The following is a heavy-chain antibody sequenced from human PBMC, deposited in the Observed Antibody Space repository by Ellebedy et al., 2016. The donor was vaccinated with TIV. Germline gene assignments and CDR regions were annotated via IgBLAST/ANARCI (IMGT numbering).Heavy chain of an antibody. CDR1: GGSISSYY. J-gene: IGHJ3*02. CDR2: IYYSGST. D-gene: IGHD5-12*01. CDR3: ARRSGYDLRGADAFDI. Sequence: SETLSLTXTVSGGSISSYYWSWIRQPPGKGLEWIGYIYYSGSTNYNPSLKSRVTISVDTSKNQFSLKLSSVTAADTAVYYCARRSGYDLRGADAFDIWGQGTMVTVSS. V-gene: IGHV4-59*08.